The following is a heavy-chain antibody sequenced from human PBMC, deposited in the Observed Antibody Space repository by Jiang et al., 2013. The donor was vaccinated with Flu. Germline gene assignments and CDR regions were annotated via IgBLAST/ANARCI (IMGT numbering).Heavy chain of an antibody. CDR1: GDSVPSNSAA. V-gene: IGHV6-1*01. CDR3: ARGELRGSSWGNWFDP. Sequence: SQTLSLTCAISGDSVPSNSAAWNWIRQSPSRGLEWLGRTYYRSKWYNDYAVSVKSRITINPDTSKNQFSLQLNSVTPEDTAVYYCARGELRGSSWGNWFDPWGQGTLVTVSS. D-gene: IGHD6-13*01. CDR2: TYYRSKWYN. J-gene: IGHJ5*02.